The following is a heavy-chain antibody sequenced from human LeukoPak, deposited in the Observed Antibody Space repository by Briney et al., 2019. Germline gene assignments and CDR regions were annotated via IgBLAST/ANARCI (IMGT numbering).Heavy chain of an antibody. J-gene: IGHJ6*04. CDR3: ARESRYCSSTSCYGGFDYYYGMDV. V-gene: IGHV1-46*01. D-gene: IGHD2-2*01. Sequence: ASVKVSCKASGYTFTSYYMHWVRQAPGQGLEWMGIINPSGGSTSYAQKFQGRVTMTRDTSTSTVYMELSSLRSEDTAVHYCARESRYCSSTSCYGGFDYYYGMDVWGKGTTVTVSS. CDR2: INPSGGST. CDR1: GYTFTSYY.